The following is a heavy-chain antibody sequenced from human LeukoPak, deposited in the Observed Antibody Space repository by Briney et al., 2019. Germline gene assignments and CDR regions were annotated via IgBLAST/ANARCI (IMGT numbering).Heavy chain of an antibody. J-gene: IGHJ4*02. CDR2: VSDSGGST. Sequence: ETLSLTCTVSGGSISGSSYYWGWIRQPPGKGLEWVSAVSDSGGSTYYADSVKGRFTISRDNSKNTLYLQMNSLRAEDTAVYYCAKGEKTRPFGGVIDYWGQGTLVTVSS. CDR3: AKGEKTRPFGGVIDY. V-gene: IGHV3-23*01. CDR1: GGSISGSSYY. D-gene: IGHD3-16*02.